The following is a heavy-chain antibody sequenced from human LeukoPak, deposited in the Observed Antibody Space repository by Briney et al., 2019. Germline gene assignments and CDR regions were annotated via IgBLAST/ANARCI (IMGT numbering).Heavy chain of an antibody. CDR2: VSAYNGNT. CDR3: ARRGITYDVCCVYWLACYYSYIDA. CDR1: GYTFTRSS. V-gene: IGHV1-18*01. Sequence: APVKVSCTASGYTFTRSSISWVREAPGQGLEWMGWVSAYNGNTNYAQKLQGRVTMTTDTSTSTAYMELRSLRSDDTAVYYCARRGITYDVCCVYWLACYYSYIDAWGKGAPVTVSS. D-gene: IGHD5-12*01. J-gene: IGHJ6*03.